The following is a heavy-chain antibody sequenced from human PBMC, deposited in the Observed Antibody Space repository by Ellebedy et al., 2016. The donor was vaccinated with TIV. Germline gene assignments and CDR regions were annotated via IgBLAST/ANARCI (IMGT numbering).Heavy chain of an antibody. CDR1: GVPFASSA. Sequence: AASVKVSCKASGVPFASSAMQWVRQPHGQSLEWRGWIFVGSGNTNYKKKFQERVTITRDMYTSTAYMMLISLRSEDTAVYYCAAVVLRPDYWGQGTLLTVSS. V-gene: IGHV1-58*02. J-gene: IGHJ4*02. CDR2: IFVGSGNT. D-gene: IGHD3-3*01. CDR3: AAVVLRPDY.